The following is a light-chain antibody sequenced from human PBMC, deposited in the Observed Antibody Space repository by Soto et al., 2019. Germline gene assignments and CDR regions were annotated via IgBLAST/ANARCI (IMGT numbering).Light chain of an antibody. J-gene: IGKJ2*01. CDR2: GAS. CDR3: QQYGSSPYT. V-gene: IGKV3-20*01. CDR1: QSVSSNF. Sequence: EIELTQSPGNLSLSPGERATLSCRASQSVSSNFLAWYQQKLGQAPRLLIYGASSRATGIPDRFSGSGSGTDFTLTISRLEPEDFAVYYCQQYGSSPYTFGQGTKLEIK.